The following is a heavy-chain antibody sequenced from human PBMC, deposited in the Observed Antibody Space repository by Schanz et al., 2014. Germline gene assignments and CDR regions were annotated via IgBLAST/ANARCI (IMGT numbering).Heavy chain of an antibody. Sequence: QAQLVESGGGVVQPGRSLRLSCAASGFTFSSYGMHWVRQAPGKGLEWVALISNDGSIKYYADSVEGRFTISRDNSRNTLYLQMNSLRAEDTAVYYCAKQIHYDILTVTRNWGQGTLVTVSS. CDR2: ISNDGSIK. CDR1: GFTFSSYG. D-gene: IGHD3-9*01. J-gene: IGHJ4*02. CDR3: AKQIHYDILTVTRN. V-gene: IGHV3-30*19.